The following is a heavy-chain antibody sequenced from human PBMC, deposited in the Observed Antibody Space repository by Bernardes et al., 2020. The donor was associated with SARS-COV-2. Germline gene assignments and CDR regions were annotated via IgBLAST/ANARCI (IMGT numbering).Heavy chain of an antibody. D-gene: IGHD3-3*01. V-gene: IGHV4-4*07. CDR2: IYTSGST. CDR3: AGPVLRFLEWASFDP. J-gene: IGHJ5*02. Sequence: SETLSLTCTVSGGSISSYYWSWIRQPAGKGLEWIGRIYTSGSTNYNPSLKSRVTMSVNTSKNQFSLKLSSVTAADTAVYYCAGPVLRFLEWASFDPWGQGTLVTVSS. CDR1: GGSISSYY.